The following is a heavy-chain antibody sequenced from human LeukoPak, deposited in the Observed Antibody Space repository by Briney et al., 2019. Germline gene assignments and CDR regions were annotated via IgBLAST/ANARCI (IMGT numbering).Heavy chain of an antibody. CDR3: ARGEPGGDYGYYFDY. CDR2: IIPIFGTA. Sequence: ASVKVSCKASGGTFSSYAISWVRQAPGQGLEWMGGIIPIFGTANYAQKFQGRVTMTRDTSTSTVYMELSSLRSEDTAVYYCARGEPGGDYGYYFDYWGQGTLVTVSS. V-gene: IGHV1-69*05. CDR1: GGTFSSYA. D-gene: IGHD4-17*01. J-gene: IGHJ4*02.